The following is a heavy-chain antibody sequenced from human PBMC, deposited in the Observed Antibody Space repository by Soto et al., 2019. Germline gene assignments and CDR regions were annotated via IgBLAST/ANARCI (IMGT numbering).Heavy chain of an antibody. CDR1: GGSISSGDYY. J-gene: IGHJ4*02. V-gene: IGHV4-30-4*01. CDR3: ASVRWFGNYFDY. Sequence: SETLSLTCTVSGGSISSGDYYWSWIRQPPGKGLEWIGYIYYSGSTYYNPSLKSRVTISVDTSKNQFSLKLSSVTAADTAVYYCASVRWFGNYFDYWXQGTLVTVSS. D-gene: IGHD3-10*01. CDR2: IYYSGST.